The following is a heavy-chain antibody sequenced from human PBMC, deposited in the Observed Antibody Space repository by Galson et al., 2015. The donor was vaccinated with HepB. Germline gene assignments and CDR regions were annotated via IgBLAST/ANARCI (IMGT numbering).Heavy chain of an antibody. CDR1: GLTFTNFS. V-gene: IGHV3-23*01. CDR2: VIGSDGST. CDR3: AKGRVEGDC. Sequence: SLRLPCAASGLTFTNFSMNWVRQAPGKGLEWVSSVIGSDGSTSYADSVKGRFTISRDNSKNTLYLQMNSLRVEDTAIYYCAKGRVEGDCWGQGTRVTVSS. J-gene: IGHJ4*02. D-gene: IGHD3/OR15-3a*01.